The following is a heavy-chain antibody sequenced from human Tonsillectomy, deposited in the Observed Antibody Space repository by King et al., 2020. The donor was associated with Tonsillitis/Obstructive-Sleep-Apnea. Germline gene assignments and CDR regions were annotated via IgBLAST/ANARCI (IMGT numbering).Heavy chain of an antibody. D-gene: IGHD6-25*01. CDR3: AKEGRRAADYYMDV. Sequence: VQLVESGGGVVQPGRSLRLSCAASGFTFRTYSMHWVRQAPGKGLEWVAVISYDGSSEYYADSVKGRFTISRDNSKKRLYLQMNSLRAEDTALYYCAKEGRRAADYYMDVWGKGTTVTVSS. CDR2: ISYDGSSE. V-gene: IGHV3-30*04. J-gene: IGHJ6*03. CDR1: GFTFRTYS.